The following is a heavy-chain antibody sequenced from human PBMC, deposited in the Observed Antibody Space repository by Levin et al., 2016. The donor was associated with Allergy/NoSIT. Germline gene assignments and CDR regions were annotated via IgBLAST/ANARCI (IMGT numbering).Heavy chain of an antibody. V-gene: IGHV1-69*06. CDR2: IIPIFGTA. D-gene: IGHD5-18*01. Sequence: SVKVSCKASGGTFSSYAISWVRQAPGQGLEWMGGIIPIFGTANYAQKFQGRVTITADKSTSTAYMELSSLRSEDTAVYYCARQLGDEDSYGYREHAFDIWGQGTMVTVSS. J-gene: IGHJ3*02. CDR3: ARQLGDEDSYGYREHAFDI. CDR1: GGTFSSYA.